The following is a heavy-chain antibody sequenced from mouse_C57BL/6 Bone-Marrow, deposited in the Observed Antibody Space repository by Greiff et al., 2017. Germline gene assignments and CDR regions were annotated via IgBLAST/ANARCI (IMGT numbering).Heavy chain of an antibody. V-gene: IGHV1-58*01. CDR1: GYTFTSSG. D-gene: IGHD2-1*01. CDR2: IYIGNGYT. Sequence: VQLLQSGAELVRPGSSVPMSCKPSGYTFTSSGINWVTQRPGQGLEWLGYIYIGNGYTEYNEKVKGKATLTSDTSSSTAYMQLSSLTSEDSAIYFCARGDGNYYAMDYWGQGTSVTVSS. CDR3: ARGDGNYYAMDY. J-gene: IGHJ4*01.